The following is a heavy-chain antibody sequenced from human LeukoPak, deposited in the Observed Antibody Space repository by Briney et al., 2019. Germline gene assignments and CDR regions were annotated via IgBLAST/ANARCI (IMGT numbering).Heavy chain of an antibody. J-gene: IGHJ4*02. Sequence: GGSLRLSCAASGFTVSSNYMSWVRQAPGKGLEWVSASGSGGNTYYADSVKGRFTISRDNSKNTLYLQMNSLRAEDTAVYYCAKLDTAMVTNFDYWGQGTLVTVSS. CDR2: SGSGGNT. CDR1: GFTVSSNY. V-gene: IGHV3-53*01. D-gene: IGHD5-18*01. CDR3: AKLDTAMVTNFDY.